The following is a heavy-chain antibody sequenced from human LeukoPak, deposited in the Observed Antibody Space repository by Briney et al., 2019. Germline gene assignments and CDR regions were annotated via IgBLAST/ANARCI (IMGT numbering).Heavy chain of an antibody. D-gene: IGHD3-22*01. CDR3: ASLGAYYDSSGVDY. CDR1: GYTFTSYG. CDR2: ISAYNGNT. J-gene: IGHJ4*02. Sequence: ASVKVSCKASGYTFTSYGISWVRQAPGQGLEWMGWISAYNGNTNYAQKLQGRVTMTADTSTSTAYMELRSLRSDDTAVYYCASLGAYYDSSGVDYWGQGTLVTVSS. V-gene: IGHV1-18*01.